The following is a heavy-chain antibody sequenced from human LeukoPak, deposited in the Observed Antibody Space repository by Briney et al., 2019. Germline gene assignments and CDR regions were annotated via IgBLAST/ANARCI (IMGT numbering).Heavy chain of an antibody. CDR1: GGSISRSFYY. V-gene: IGHV4-39*01. Sequence: SETLSLTCTVSGGSISRSFYYWGWIRQSPGKGLEWIGSIYYSDSGAMYYNPSLKSRVTMSADTSKNQFSLRVSSVTAADTAVYYCARRPPALGAFDIWGQGTMVSVSS. CDR2: IYYSDSGAM. J-gene: IGHJ3*02. CDR3: ARRPPALGAFDI.